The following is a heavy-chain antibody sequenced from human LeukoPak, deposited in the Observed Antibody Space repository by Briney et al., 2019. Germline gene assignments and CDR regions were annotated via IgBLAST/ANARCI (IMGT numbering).Heavy chain of an antibody. J-gene: IGHJ4*02. D-gene: IGHD6-6*01. CDR1: GYTFNTYW. V-gene: IGHV5-51*01. CDR2: IYPGDSDT. Sequence: GESLKISCKGSGYTFNTYWIGWVRQMPGKDLEWMGIIYPGDSDTRYSPSFQGQVTISADKSISTAYLQWGSLKASDTAMYYCAREGRSSSPMDYWGQGTLVTVSS. CDR3: AREGRSSSPMDY.